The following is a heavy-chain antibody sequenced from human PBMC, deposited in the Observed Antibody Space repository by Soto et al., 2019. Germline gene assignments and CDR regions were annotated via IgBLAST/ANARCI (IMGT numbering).Heavy chain of an antibody. J-gene: IGHJ5*02. CDR3: ARQLGYCSGGSCHRWFDP. CDR1: GGSISSYY. D-gene: IGHD2-15*01. V-gene: IGHV4-59*08. CDR2: IYYSGST. Sequence: SETLSLTCTVSGGSISSYYWSWIRQPPGKGLEWIGYIYYSGSTNYNPSLKSRVTISVDTSKNQFSLKLSSVTAADTAVYYCARQLGYCSGGSCHRWFDPWGQGTLVTVAS.